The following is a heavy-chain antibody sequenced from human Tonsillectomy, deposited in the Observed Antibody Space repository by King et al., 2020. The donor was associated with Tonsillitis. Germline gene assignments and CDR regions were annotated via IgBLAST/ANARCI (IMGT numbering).Heavy chain of an antibody. V-gene: IGHV1-69*04. Sequence: QLVQSGAEVKKPGSSVKVSCKASGGTFSSYAISWVRQAPGQGLEWMGRIIPILGIANYAQKFQGRVTITADKSTSTAYMELSSLRAEDTAVYYCARDWGYVYKTMADSEDYFYDWGQGTLVSVSS. CDR1: GGTFSSYA. J-gene: IGHJ4*02. CDR2: IIPILGIA. CDR3: ARDWGYVYKTMADSEDYFYD. D-gene: IGHD5-18*01.